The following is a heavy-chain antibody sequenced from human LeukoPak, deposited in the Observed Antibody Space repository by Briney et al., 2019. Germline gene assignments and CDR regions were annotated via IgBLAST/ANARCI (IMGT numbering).Heavy chain of an antibody. D-gene: IGHD2-2*01. CDR2: ISGSGGST. CDR1: GFTFSSYA. V-gene: IGHV3-23*01. Sequence: GGSLRLSCAASGFTFSSYAMSWVRQASGKGLEWVSAISGSGGSTYYADSLKGRFTISRDNAKNTLYLQINSLRAEDTAVYYCAKDRPSRGVPGYYYYGMDVWGQGTTVTVSS. CDR3: AKDRPSRGVPGYYYYGMDV. J-gene: IGHJ6*02.